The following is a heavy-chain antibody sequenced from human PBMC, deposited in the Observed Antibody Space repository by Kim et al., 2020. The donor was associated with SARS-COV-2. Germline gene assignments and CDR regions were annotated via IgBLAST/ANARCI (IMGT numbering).Heavy chain of an antibody. J-gene: IGHJ4*02. D-gene: IGHD3-22*01. CDR1: GYTFTSYY. Sequence: ASVKVSCKASGYTFTSYYMHWVRQAPGQGLEWMGIINPSGGSTSYAQKFQGRVTMTRDTSTSTVYMELSSLRSEDTAVYYCARDQVHYYDSSGYLFDYWGQVALVTVSS. CDR2: INPSGGST. CDR3: ARDQVHYYDSSGYLFDY. V-gene: IGHV1-46*01.